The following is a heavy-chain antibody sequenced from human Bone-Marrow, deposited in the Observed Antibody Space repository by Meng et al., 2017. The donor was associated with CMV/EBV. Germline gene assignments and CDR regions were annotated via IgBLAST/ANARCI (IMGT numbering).Heavy chain of an antibody. Sequence: ASVKVSCKASGYTFTSYYMHWVRQAPGQGLEWMGIINPSGGSTSYAQKFQGRVTMTRDTSTSTVYMELSSLRSEDTAVYYWARSLRDIAHYYDSSGWFDPWGQGTLVTVSS. CDR1: GYTFTSYY. CDR3: ARSLRDIAHYYDSSGWFDP. V-gene: IGHV1-46*01. CDR2: INPSGGST. J-gene: IGHJ5*02. D-gene: IGHD3-22*01.